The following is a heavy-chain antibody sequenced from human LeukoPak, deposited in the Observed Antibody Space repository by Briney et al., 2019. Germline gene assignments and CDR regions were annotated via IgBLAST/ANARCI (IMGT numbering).Heavy chain of an antibody. Sequence: GGSLRLSCAASGFTFSSYAMTWVRQAPGKGLEWVSAIFGSDGRTFYADAVKGRFTISRDNSKNTLYLQMNSLRAEDTAIYYCVKTRGPAATHPDYWGQGILVTVSS. J-gene: IGHJ4*02. CDR3: VKTRGPAATHPDY. CDR1: GFTFSSYA. D-gene: IGHD6-25*01. CDR2: IFGSDGRT. V-gene: IGHV3-23*01.